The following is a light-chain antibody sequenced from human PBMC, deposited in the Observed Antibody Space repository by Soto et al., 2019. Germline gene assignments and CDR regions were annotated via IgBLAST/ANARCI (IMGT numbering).Light chain of an antibody. CDR1: SSDVGNYDL. Sequence: QSVLTQPASVSGSPGQSITISCTGTSSDVGNYDLVSWYQQHPGKAPKLIIYEGSKRPSGLSNRFSGSKSGNTASLTISGLQADDEADYYCSSYTSSSTVVFGIGTKVTVL. CDR2: EGS. J-gene: IGLJ1*01. CDR3: SSYTSSSTVV. V-gene: IGLV2-14*02.